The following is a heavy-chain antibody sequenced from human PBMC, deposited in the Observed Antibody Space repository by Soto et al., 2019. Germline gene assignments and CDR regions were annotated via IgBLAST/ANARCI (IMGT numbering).Heavy chain of an antibody. V-gene: IGHV1-3*01. Sequence: ASVKVSCKTSGYSLTAYAMHWVRQAPGRGLEGMGGINADNCNTKVAQKFQGRVTMTRDTSTSTVYMELSSLRSEDTAVYYCARDRYGSDHYYFDYWGQGTLVTVS. J-gene: IGHJ4*02. CDR2: INADNCNT. D-gene: IGHD3-10*01. CDR3: ARDRYGSDHYYFDY. CDR1: GYSLTAYA.